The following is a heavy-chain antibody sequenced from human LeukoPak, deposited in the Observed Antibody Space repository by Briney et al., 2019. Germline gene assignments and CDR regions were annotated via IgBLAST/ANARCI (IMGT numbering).Heavy chain of an antibody. V-gene: IGHV1-18*01. J-gene: IGHJ4*02. Sequence: ASVKVSCKASGYTLTSYGISWVRQAPGQGLEWMGWISAYNGNTNYAQKLQGRVTMTTDTSTSTAYMELRSLRSDDTAVYYCARDLFPLVGATHFDYWGQGTLVTVSS. CDR1: GYTLTSYG. D-gene: IGHD1-26*01. CDR2: ISAYNGNT. CDR3: ARDLFPLVGATHFDY.